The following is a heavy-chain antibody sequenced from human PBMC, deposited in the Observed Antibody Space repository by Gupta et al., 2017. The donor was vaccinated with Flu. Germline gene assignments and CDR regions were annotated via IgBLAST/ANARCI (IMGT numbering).Heavy chain of an antibody. CDR3: ANRRYRLNVPRVRDV. CDR1: GGSILSSDW. D-gene: IGHD3-10*02. V-gene: IGHV4-4*02. Sequence: QVQLQESGPGLVKPSGTLFLTCTVSGGSILSSDWWSWVRQPPGKGLEWIGEIYYGGVIKYNPSLESRITMSVDKSINQFYLRWNSVTAADTAVYYCANRRYRLNVPRVRDVWGQGTKCTVSS. J-gene: IGHJ6*02. CDR2: IYYGGVI.